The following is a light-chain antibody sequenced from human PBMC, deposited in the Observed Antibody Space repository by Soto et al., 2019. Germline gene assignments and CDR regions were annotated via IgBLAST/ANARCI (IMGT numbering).Light chain of an antibody. CDR1: QSVSSTY. J-gene: IGKJ2*01. V-gene: IGKV3-20*01. CDR2: GAS. CDR3: QQYGSSPPMYT. Sequence: EIVLTQSPGTLSLSPGEGATLSCRASQSVSSTYLAWYQQKPGQAPRLLIYGASSRATGIPDRFSGSASETDFTLTISRLEPEDFAVYYCQQYGSSPPMYTFGQGTKLEIK.